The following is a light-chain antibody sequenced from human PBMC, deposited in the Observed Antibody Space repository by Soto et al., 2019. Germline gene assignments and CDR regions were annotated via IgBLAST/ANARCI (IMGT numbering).Light chain of an antibody. CDR1: DIGSKS. J-gene: IGLJ2*01. CDR2: YDS. CDR3: QVWDSSSDHPGV. Sequence: SYELTQPPSVSVAPGQTARITCGGNDIGSKSVHWYQQKPGQAPVLVVYYDSDRPSGIPERFSGSNSGNTATLTISRVEAGDEADYSCQVWDSSSDHPGVFGGGTKLTVL. V-gene: IGLV3-21*02.